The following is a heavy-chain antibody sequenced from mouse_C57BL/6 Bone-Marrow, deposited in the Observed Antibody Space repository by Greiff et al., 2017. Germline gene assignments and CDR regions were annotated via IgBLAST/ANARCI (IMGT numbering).Heavy chain of an antibody. CDR1: YFAFMASA. CDR3: ARVYYGSSLAMDY. Sequence: LQQSGAELVRPGSSVKLSCKDSYFAFMASAMHWVKQRPGHGLEWIGSFTMYSDATEYSENFKGKATLTANTSSGTAYMELSSLTSGDSAVYYCARVYYGSSLAMDYWGQGTSVTVSS. J-gene: IGHJ4*01. CDR2: FTMYSDAT. V-gene: IGHV1-49*01. D-gene: IGHD1-1*01.